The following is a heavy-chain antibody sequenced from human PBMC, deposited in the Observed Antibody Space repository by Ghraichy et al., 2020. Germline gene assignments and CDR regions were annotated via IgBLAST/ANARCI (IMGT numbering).Heavy chain of an antibody. D-gene: IGHD1-26*01. CDR3: ARPYSTSARGSFDI. J-gene: IGHJ3*02. CDR1: GFTFTNYW. Sequence: GESLRLSCAASGFTFTNYWLSWVRQAPGKGLEWVANIKQDGSEMHYVDSVRGRFTISRDNAKNSLNLQMNSVRAEDTAVYYCARPYSTSARGSFDIWGQGTMVTASS. CDR2: IKQDGSEM. V-gene: IGHV3-7*01.